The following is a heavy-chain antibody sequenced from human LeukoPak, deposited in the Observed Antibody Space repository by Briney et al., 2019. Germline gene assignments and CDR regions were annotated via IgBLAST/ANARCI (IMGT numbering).Heavy chain of an antibody. J-gene: IGHJ4*02. V-gene: IGHV4-59*08. Sequence: SETLSLTCTVSGGSSSSYYWSWIRQPPGKGLEWIGYIYYSGGTNYNPSLKSRVTISVDTSQNQFSLKLSSVTAADTAVYYCARHASNYNYYFDYWGQGTLVTVSS. D-gene: IGHD4-11*01. CDR2: IYYSGGT. CDR3: ARHASNYNYYFDY. CDR1: GGSSSSYY.